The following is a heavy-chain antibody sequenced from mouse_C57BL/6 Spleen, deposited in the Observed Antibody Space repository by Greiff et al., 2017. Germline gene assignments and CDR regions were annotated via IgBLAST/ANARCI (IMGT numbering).Heavy chain of an antibody. D-gene: IGHD1-1*01. CDR3: ARWGITTVAFDY. CDR2: IDPSDSYT. Sequence: QVQLQQSGAELVMPGASVKLSCKASGYTFTSYWMHWVKQRPGQGLEWIGEIDPSDSYTNYNQKFKGKSTLTVDKSSSTAYMQLSSLTSEDSAVYYCARWGITTVAFDYWGQGTTLTVSS. CDR1: GYTFTSYW. J-gene: IGHJ2*01. V-gene: IGHV1-69*01.